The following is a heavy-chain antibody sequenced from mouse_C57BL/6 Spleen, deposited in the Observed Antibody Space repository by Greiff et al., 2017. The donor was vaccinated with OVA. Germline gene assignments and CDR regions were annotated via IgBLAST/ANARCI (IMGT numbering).Heavy chain of an antibody. J-gene: IGHJ2*01. CDR1: GFTFSDYY. V-gene: IGHV5-16*01. D-gene: IGHD2-5*01. CDR2: INYDGSST. Sequence: EVHLVESEGGLVQPGSSMKLSCTASGFTFSDYYMAWVRQVPEKGLEWVANINYDGSSTYYLDSLKSRFIISRDNAKNILYLQMSSLKSEDAATYYCARGYSNFYFDDWGQGTTLTVSS. CDR3: ARGYSNFYFDD.